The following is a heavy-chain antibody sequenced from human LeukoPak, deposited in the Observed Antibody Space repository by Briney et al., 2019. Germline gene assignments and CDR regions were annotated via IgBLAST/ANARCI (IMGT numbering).Heavy chain of an antibody. CDR3: AKDLCAVTTGCAFDI. J-gene: IGHJ3*02. D-gene: IGHD4-17*01. CDR1: GFTFDDYA. Sequence: GRSLRLSCAASGFTFDDYAMHWVRQAPGKGLGWVSGISWNSGSIGYADSVKGRFTISRDNAKNSLYLQMSGLRAEDMALYYCAKDLCAVTTGCAFDIWGQGTMVTVSS. CDR2: ISWNSGSI. V-gene: IGHV3-9*03.